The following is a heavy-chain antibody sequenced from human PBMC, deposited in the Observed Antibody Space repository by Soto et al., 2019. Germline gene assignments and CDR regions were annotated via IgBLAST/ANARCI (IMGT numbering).Heavy chain of an antibody. J-gene: IGHJ6*02. D-gene: IGHD2-2*01. CDR2: INPSGGST. V-gene: IGHV1-46*03. Sequence: QVQLVQSGAEVKKPGASVKVSCKASGDTFTSYYMHWVRQAPGQGLEWMGIINPSGGSTNYAQKFQGRVTMTRDTSTSTVYMELSSLRSEDTAVYYCARNCSSIDCYDRGMDVWGQGTTVTVSS. CDR1: GDTFTSYY. CDR3: ARNCSSIDCYDRGMDV.